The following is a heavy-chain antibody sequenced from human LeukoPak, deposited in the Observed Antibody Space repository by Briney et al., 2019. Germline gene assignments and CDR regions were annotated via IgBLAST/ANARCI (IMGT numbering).Heavy chain of an antibody. CDR1: GFTFSSYS. D-gene: IGHD3-3*01. CDR3: ARDTSRGIEYFQY. CDR2: IGSSSSYM. Sequence: KPGGSLRLSCAASGFTFSSYSMNWVRQAPGKGLEWVSSIGSSSSYMYYTDSVKGRFTISRDNAKNSLYLQMNSLRAEDTAVYNCARDTSRGIEYFQYWGQGTLVTVSS. V-gene: IGHV3-21*01. J-gene: IGHJ1*01.